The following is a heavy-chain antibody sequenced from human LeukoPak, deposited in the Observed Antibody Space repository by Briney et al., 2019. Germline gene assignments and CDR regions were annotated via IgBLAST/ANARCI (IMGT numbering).Heavy chain of an antibody. CDR2: ISSSGSTI. J-gene: IGHJ4*02. D-gene: IGHD6-6*01. V-gene: IGHV3-11*04. CDR1: GLTVSSNY. CDR3: AREGRIAARRAFDY. Sequence: PGGSLRLSCAASGLTVSSNYMSWVRQAPGKGLEWVSYISSSGSTIYYADSVKGRFTISRDNAKNSLYLQMNSLRAEDTAVYYCAREGRIAARRAFDYWGQGTLVTVSS.